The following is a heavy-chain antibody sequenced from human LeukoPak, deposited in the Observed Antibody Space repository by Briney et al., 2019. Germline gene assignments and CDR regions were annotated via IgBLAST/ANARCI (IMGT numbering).Heavy chain of an antibody. D-gene: IGHD3-10*01. V-gene: IGHV4-59*01. CDR3: ARGTSGDVLLWFGETDTYYFDY. CDR1: GGSISSYY. J-gene: IGHJ4*02. Sequence: SETLSLTCTVSGGSISSYYWSWIRQPPGKGLEWIGYIYYSGSTNYNPSLKSRVTISVDTSKNQFSLKLSSVTAADTAVYYCARGTSGDVLLWFGETDTYYFDYWGQGTLVTVSP. CDR2: IYYSGST.